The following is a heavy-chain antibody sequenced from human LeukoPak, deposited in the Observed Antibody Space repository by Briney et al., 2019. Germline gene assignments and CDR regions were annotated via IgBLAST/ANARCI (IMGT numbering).Heavy chain of an antibody. CDR3: ARALRLPGGSSWYRRGKAYNWFDP. V-gene: IGHV4-34*01. CDR1: GGPFSGYY. J-gene: IGHJ5*02. CDR2: INHSGST. Sequence: SETLSLTCAVYGGPFSGYYWSWIRQPPGKGLEWIGEINHSGSTNYNPSLKSRVTISVDTSKNQFSLKLSSVTAADTAVYYCARALRLPGGSSWYRRGKAYNWFDPWGQGTLDTVSS. D-gene: IGHD6-13*01.